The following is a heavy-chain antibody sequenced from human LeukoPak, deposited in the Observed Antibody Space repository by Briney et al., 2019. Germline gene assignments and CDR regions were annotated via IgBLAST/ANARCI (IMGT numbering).Heavy chain of an antibody. CDR1: GFTFSSYG. CDR2: IWYDGSNK. V-gene: IGHV3-33*06. CDR3: AKGPYADYYDSSGDDAFDI. D-gene: IGHD3-22*01. Sequence: PGRSLRLSCAASGFTFSSYGMHGVRQAPGKGREGVAVIWYDGSNKYYADSVKGRFTISRDNSKTTLYLQMNSLRAEDTAVYYCAKGPYADYYDSSGDDAFDIWGQGTMVTVSS. J-gene: IGHJ3*02.